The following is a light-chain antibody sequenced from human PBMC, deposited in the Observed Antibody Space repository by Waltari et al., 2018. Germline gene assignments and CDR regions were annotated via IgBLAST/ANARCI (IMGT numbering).Light chain of an antibody. Sequence: DIVMTQSPDSLAVSLGERATINCKSSQSVLYTSNNKNNLAWFQQKPGQPPKLLIYWASTREFGVPDRFSGSGSGTDFSLTISSLQAEDVAVYFCQQFHSTPITFGQGTRLEI. V-gene: IGKV4-1*01. J-gene: IGKJ5*01. CDR2: WAS. CDR3: QQFHSTPIT. CDR1: QSVLYTSNNKNN.